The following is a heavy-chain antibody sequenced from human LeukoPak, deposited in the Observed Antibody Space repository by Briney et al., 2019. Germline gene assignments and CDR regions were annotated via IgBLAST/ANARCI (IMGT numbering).Heavy chain of an antibody. CDR2: IHSGGNT. CDR1: GFTVSSNY. J-gene: IGHJ6*02. CDR3: ARENIVVVPAASYYYYGMDV. Sequence: PGGSLRLSCAASGFTVSSNYMSWVRQAPGKGLEWVSVIHSGGNTFYADSVKGRFTISRDNAKNSLYLQMNSLRAEDTAVYYCARENIVVVPAASYYYYGMDVWGQGTTVTVSS. D-gene: IGHD2-2*01. V-gene: IGHV3-53*01.